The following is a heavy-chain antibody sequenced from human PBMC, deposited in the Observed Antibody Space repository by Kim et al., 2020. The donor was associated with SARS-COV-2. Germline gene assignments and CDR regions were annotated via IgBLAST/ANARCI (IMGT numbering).Heavy chain of an antibody. Sequence: HYHQSLKSRVTISVDTSKSQFSLRLRSVAAADTAVYYCARQRFRLPIDYWGQGTLVTVSS. V-gene: IGHV4-39*01. D-gene: IGHD6-25*01. CDR3: ARQRFRLPIDY. J-gene: IGHJ4*02.